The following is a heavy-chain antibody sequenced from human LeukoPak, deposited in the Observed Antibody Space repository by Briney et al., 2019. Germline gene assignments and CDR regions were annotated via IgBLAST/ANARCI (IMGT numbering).Heavy chain of an antibody. J-gene: IGHJ3*02. D-gene: IGHD3-22*01. Sequence: PSETLSLTCTVSGVSISSYYWSWIRQPPGKGLEWIGYIYYSGSTNYNPSLKSRVTISVDTSKNQFSLKLSSVTAADTAVYYCARDKSSSGYYSDAFDIWGQGTMVTVSS. CDR1: GVSISSYY. V-gene: IGHV4-59*01. CDR3: ARDKSSSGYYSDAFDI. CDR2: IYYSGST.